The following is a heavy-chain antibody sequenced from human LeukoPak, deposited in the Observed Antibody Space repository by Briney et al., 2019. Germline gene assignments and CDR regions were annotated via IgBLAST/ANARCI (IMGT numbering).Heavy chain of an antibody. Sequence: QPGGSLRLSCAASGFSVSTSTIHWVRQAPGKGLEWVAVLSYDGSHEYYAESVKGRFTISRDNSKNTLSLLMNSLRPEDTSMYYCARDGCSGGACSIYWYFDLWGRGTLVTVSS. CDR3: ARDGCSGGACSIYWYFDL. J-gene: IGHJ2*01. V-gene: IGHV3-30*04. D-gene: IGHD2-15*01. CDR1: GFSVSTST. CDR2: LSYDGSHE.